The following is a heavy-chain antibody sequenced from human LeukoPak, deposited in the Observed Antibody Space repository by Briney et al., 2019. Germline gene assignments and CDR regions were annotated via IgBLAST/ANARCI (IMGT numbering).Heavy chain of an antibody. Sequence: SETLSLTCTVSGGSISSSSYYWGWIRQPPGKGLEWIGSIYYSGSTYCNPSLKSRVTISVDTSKNQFSLKLSSVTAADTAVYYCARSWPGTTYFDYWGQGTLVTVSS. CDR2: IYYSGST. CDR1: GGSISSSSYY. CDR3: ARSWPGTTYFDY. V-gene: IGHV4-39*01. D-gene: IGHD3-10*01. J-gene: IGHJ4*02.